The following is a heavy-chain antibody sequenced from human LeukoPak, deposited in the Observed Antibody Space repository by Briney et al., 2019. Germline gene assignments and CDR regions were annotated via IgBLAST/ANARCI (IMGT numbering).Heavy chain of an antibody. V-gene: IGHV4-59*08. Sequence: ASETLSLTCTVSGGSISSYYWSWIRQPPGKGLEWIGYIYYSGSTNYNPSLKSRVTISVDTSKNQFSLKLSSVTAADTAVYYCARQLFGAFDIWGQGTTVTVSS. D-gene: IGHD3-16*01. CDR3: ARQLFGAFDI. CDR2: IYYSGST. CDR1: GGSISSYY. J-gene: IGHJ3*02.